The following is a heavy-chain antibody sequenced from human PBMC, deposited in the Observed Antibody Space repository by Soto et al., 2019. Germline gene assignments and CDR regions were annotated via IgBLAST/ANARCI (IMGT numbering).Heavy chain of an antibody. J-gene: IGHJ4*02. D-gene: IGHD1-26*01. V-gene: IGHV4-30-4*01. Sequence: QVQLQESGPGLVKPSQTLSLTCSVSGDSVSSGDSYWSWIRQPPGKALEWIGYTSFSGYTSYSPSLKSLVTISVDMSKSQFSLRLTSVTAAETAVYYCVRGGNPYHYATSGPGTFYKWGQGTLVSVSS. CDR1: GDSVSSGDSY. CDR2: TSFSGYT. CDR3: VRGGNPYHYATSGPGTFYK.